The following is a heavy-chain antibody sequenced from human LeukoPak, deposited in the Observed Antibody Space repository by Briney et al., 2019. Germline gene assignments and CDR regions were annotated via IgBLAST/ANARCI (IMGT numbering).Heavy chain of an antibody. V-gene: IGHV3-30-3*01. Sequence: GGSLRLSCAASGFTFSSYAMHWVRQAPGKGLEWVAVISYDGSNKYYADSVKGRFTISRDNSKNTLYLQMNSLRAEDTAVYYCAKEMYYFENSGQRRGIDYWGQGTLVTVSS. J-gene: IGHJ4*02. CDR1: GFTFSSYA. CDR3: AKEMYYFENSGQRRGIDY. CDR2: ISYDGSNK. D-gene: IGHD3-22*01.